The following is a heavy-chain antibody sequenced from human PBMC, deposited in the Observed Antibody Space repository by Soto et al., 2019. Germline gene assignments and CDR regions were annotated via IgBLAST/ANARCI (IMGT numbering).Heavy chain of an antibody. D-gene: IGHD3-22*01. CDR3: ARVGPWVPYYYDSSPYTFENWFDP. Sequence: LSLTFAVSYYSISDGYYWFWLRQPPGQGREWIGSIYHGGCTYYNPSLNSRVTLSIDMTNNHVSLILNSVTAADTAVYYCARVGPWVPYYYDSSPYTFENWFDPWGQGTLVTVSS. J-gene: IGHJ5*02. CDR2: IYHGGCT. V-gene: IGHV4-38-2*01. CDR1: YYSISDGYY.